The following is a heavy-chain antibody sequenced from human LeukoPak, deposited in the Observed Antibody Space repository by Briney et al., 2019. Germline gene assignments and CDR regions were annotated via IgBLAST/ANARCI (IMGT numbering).Heavy chain of an antibody. V-gene: IGHV3-23*01. CDR1: GFTFSSYA. D-gene: IGHD2-2*01. Sequence: PGGSLRLSCAASGFTFSSYAMSWVRQAPGKGLEWVSAISGSGGSTYYADSVKGRFIISRDNSKNTLYLQMNSLRAEDTAVYYCAKDQIAVVPAAIGYNWFDPWGQGTLVTVSS. CDR3: AKDQIAVVPAAIGYNWFDP. CDR2: ISGSGGST. J-gene: IGHJ5*02.